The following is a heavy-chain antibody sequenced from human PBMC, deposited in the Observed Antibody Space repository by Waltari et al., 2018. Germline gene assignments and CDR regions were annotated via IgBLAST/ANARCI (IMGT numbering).Heavy chain of an antibody. J-gene: IGHJ4*02. D-gene: IGHD3-10*01. CDR2: ISSSSSHI. CDR1: GFHFSKYS. Sequence: EVQLVESGGGLVQPGGSLKLSCAASGFHFSKYSMNWVRQAPGKGLEWVSYISSSSSHIDPEYSVKGLFTISRDNATNSLCLPMNSLRAEDTAVYYCARGPPRGQRWDKHTGGDYWGQGTLVTVSS. V-gene: IGHV3-48*01. CDR3: ARGPPRGQRWDKHTGGDY.